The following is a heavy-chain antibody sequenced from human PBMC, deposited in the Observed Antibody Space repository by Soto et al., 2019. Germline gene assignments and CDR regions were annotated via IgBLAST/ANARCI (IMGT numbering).Heavy chain of an antibody. J-gene: IGHJ4*02. Sequence: EVQLLESGGGLVQPGGSLRLSCAASGFTFSSYAMSWVRQAPGKGLEWVSALSGSGGSTYYADSVKGRFTISRDNSKNTLYLQMNSLRAEDTAVYDCVLWPPYYFDYWGQGTVVTVSS. CDR3: VLWPPYYFDY. CDR1: GFTFSSYA. V-gene: IGHV3-23*01. D-gene: IGHD3-10*01. CDR2: LSGSGGST.